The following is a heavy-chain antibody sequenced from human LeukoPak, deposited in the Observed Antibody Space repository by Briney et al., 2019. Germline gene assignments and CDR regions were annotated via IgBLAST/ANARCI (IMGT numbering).Heavy chain of an antibody. CDR1: GFTFSSYW. Sequence: GGSLRLSCAASGFTFSSYWMSWVRQAPGKGLEWVVHIKQDGSEKYYADSGKGRFTISRDNAKNSLYLQMNSLRADDTAVYYCARGKPSYYYDSSAYFYNGAFDIWGQGTMVTVSS. V-gene: IGHV3-7*01. CDR3: ARGKPSYYYDSSAYFYNGAFDI. D-gene: IGHD3-22*01. J-gene: IGHJ3*02. CDR2: IKQDGSEK.